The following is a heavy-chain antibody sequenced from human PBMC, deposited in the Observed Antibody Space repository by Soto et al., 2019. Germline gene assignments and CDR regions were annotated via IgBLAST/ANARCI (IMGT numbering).Heavy chain of an antibody. CDR3: AKGKGVGATPDGANC. V-gene: IGHV3-23*01. Sequence: EVQVLESGGGLVQPGGSLRLSCAASGFTFSNFGMNWGRQAPGKGLEWVSGVRSDGDTTYNAESVKGRFTVSRDTSRNTVYLQMNSLRAEDTAIYYCAKGKGVGATPDGANCWGQGTLVTVSS. CDR1: GFTFSNFG. J-gene: IGHJ4*02. CDR2: VRSDGDTT. D-gene: IGHD1-26*01.